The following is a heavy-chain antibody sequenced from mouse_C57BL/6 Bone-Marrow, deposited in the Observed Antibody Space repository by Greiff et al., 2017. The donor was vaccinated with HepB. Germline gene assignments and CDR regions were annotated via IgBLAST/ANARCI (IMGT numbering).Heavy chain of an antibody. Sequence: EVQLQQSGPELVKPGASVKISCKASGYSFTGYYMNWVKQSPEKSLEWIGEINPSTGGTTYNQKFKAKATLTVDKSSSTAYMQLKSLTSEDSAVYYCARDGYYLAWFAYWGQGTLVTASA. CDR2: INPSTGGT. D-gene: IGHD2-3*01. CDR3: ARDGYYLAWFAY. J-gene: IGHJ3*01. CDR1: GYSFTGYY. V-gene: IGHV1-42*01.